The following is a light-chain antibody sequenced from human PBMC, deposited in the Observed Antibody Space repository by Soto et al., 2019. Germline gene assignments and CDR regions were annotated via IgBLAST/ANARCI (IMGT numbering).Light chain of an antibody. CDR3: PQYGSSTIT. V-gene: IGKV3-20*01. J-gene: IGKJ5*01. CDR2: GAS. CDR1: QSVSSSY. Sequence: EIVLTQSPATLSLSPGERATLSCRASQSVSSSYLAWYQQKPGQAPRLLIYGASSRETGIPDRVSGSGAGPDFTLTISRLEHEDVEVCECPQYGSSTITFGQGTRLEIK.